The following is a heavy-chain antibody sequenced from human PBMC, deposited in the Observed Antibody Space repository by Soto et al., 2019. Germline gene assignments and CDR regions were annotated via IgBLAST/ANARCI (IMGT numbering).Heavy chain of an antibody. CDR2: FDPEDGET. V-gene: IGHV1-24*01. J-gene: IGHJ6*02. D-gene: IGHD2-2*01. CDR3: ATSSPANYYYGVDV. Sequence: QVQLIQSGAEVKKPGASVKVSCKVSGYIVTKLSMHWVRQAPGKGLEWMGGFDPEDGETVYAQKFQGRVTMTEDRSLDSAFLELSSLTSEDTAVYYCATSSPANYYYGVDVWGQGTTVTVSS. CDR1: GYIVTKLS.